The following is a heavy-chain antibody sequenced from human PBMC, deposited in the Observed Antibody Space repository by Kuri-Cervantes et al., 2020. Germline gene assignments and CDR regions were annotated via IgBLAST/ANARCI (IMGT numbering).Heavy chain of an antibody. CDR3: ARAHYDFWSGWGYYYYYYMDV. CDR1: GFTFNSFY. Sequence: GESLKISCAASGFTFNSFYMNWVRQAPGRGLEWVANIEADGSENHYADSVKGRFTISRDNAENSLYLQMNSLRAEDTAVYYCARAHYDFWSGWGYYYYYYMDVWGKGTTVTVSS. J-gene: IGHJ6*03. CDR2: IEADGSEN. V-gene: IGHV3-7*01. D-gene: IGHD3-3*01.